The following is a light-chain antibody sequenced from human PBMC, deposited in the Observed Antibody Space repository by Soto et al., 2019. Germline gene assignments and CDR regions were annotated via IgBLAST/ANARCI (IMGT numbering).Light chain of an antibody. CDR3: QHYGSSPGYT. CDR1: QSVSKSY. V-gene: IGKV3-20*01. CDR2: SAS. J-gene: IGKJ2*01. Sequence: DIVLSQSPGTLSLSPGERATLSCRTSQSVSKSYLAWFQQRPGQAPRLLIYSASTRATGIPDRFSGSGSGTDFTLTISRLEPEDFAVYYCQHYGSSPGYTFGPGTKLEIK.